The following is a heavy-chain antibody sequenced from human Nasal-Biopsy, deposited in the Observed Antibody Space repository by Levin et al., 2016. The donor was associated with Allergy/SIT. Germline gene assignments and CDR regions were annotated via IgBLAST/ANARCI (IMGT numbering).Heavy chain of an antibody. Sequence: GGSLRLSCVASGFTFSSHDMHWVRQAPGKGLEWVSAITPSGTTYYLDSVRGRFAISRENAKSSLYLQMNTLSAGDTAVYYCARETLDTSVNYYNPLDFWGQGILVTVSS. CDR3: ARETLDTSVNYYNPLDF. V-gene: IGHV3-13*01. J-gene: IGHJ4*02. CDR2: ITPSGTT. D-gene: IGHD3-10*01. CDR1: GFTFSSHD.